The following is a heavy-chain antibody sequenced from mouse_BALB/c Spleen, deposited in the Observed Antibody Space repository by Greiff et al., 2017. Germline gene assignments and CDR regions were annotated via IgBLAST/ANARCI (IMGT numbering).Heavy chain of an antibody. CDR3: ARRERYEGGDFGY. V-gene: IGHV1-4*02. CDR1: GYTFTSYT. D-gene: IGHD2-14*01. Sequence: QVQLQQSGAELARPGASVTMSCTASGYTFTSYTMHWVKQRPGPGLEWIGYINPSSGYTEYNQKFKDKTTLTADKSSSTAYMQLSSLTSEDSAVYYWARRERYEGGDFGYWGQGNTLTVSS. J-gene: IGHJ2*01. CDR2: INPSSGYT.